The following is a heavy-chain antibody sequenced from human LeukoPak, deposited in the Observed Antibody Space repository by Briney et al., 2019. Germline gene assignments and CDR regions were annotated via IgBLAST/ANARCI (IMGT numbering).Heavy chain of an antibody. Sequence: GGSLRLSCAASGFTFSSFAMIWVRQPPGKGLEWVSSITASSTAIYSADSVKGRFTISRDNAKNFLYLQMNSLRAEDTAVYYCARTYLTGYNPYFDYWGQGILVTVSS. CDR2: ITASSTAI. CDR3: ARTYLTGYNPYFDY. CDR1: GFTFSSFA. D-gene: IGHD3-9*01. J-gene: IGHJ4*02. V-gene: IGHV3-21*01.